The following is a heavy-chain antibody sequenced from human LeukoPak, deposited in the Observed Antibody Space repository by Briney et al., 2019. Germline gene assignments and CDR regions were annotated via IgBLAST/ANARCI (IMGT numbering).Heavy chain of an antibody. Sequence: GGSLSLSCAASGFTVSTNYMSWIRQPPGKGLEWVSVIYNSGSTYYAASVKGRFTIFRDNSKNTLYLQMNSLTAEDTAVYYWARDGGLAPYSSSAPFDYWGQGTLVIVSS. V-gene: IGHV3-66*02. D-gene: IGHD6-6*01. J-gene: IGHJ4*02. CDR2: IYNSGST. CDR3: ARDGGLAPYSSSAPFDY. CDR1: GFTVSTNY.